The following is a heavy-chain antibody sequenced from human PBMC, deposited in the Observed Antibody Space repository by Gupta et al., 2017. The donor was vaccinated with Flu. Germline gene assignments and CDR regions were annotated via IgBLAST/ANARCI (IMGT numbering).Heavy chain of an antibody. CDR3: AKVIPPGYYYGSGSYST. Sequence: GKGLEWVSAISGSGGSTYYADSVKGRFTISRDNSKNTLYLQMNSLRAEDTAVYYCAKVIPPGYYYGSGSYSTWGQGTLVTVSS. CDR2: ISGSGGST. V-gene: IGHV3-23*01. D-gene: IGHD3-10*01. J-gene: IGHJ4*02.